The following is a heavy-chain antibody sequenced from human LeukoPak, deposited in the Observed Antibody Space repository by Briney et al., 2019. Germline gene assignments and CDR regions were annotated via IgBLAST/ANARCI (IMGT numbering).Heavy chain of an antibody. D-gene: IGHD1-26*01. CDR2: ISWNSGRI. CDR3: AKGASYWDTDY. CDR1: GFTFDDYA. V-gene: IGHV3-9*01. Sequence: PGGSLRLSCAASGFTFDDYAMHWVRQAPGKGLEWVSGISWNSGRIVYADSVKGRFTIYRLNSKSTLYLQMNSLRGDDTAVYYCAKGASYWDTDYWGQGALVTVSS. J-gene: IGHJ4*02.